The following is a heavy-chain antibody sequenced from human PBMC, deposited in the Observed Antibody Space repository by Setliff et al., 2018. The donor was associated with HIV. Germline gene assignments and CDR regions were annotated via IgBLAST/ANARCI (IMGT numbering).Heavy chain of an antibody. J-gene: IGHJ4*02. Sequence: PSETLSLTCSVSGYSISSGYFWGWIRQPPGKGLEWIGYIHYSGSTYFNPSLKSRVSISTDTSKNQFSLKLTSVTAADTAVYYCASRDTSRYFDDYWGQGTLVTVSS. D-gene: IGHD3-22*01. CDR3: ASRDTSRYFDDY. V-gene: IGHV4-38-2*01. CDR2: IHYSGST. CDR1: GYSISSGYF.